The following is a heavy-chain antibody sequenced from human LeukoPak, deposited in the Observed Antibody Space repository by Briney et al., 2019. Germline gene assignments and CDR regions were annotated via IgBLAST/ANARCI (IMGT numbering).Heavy chain of an antibody. V-gene: IGHV3-48*04. Sequence: GGSLRLSCAASGFTFSRYSMNWVRQAPGKGLEWVSYVSSSSSTIYYADSVKGRFTISRDNAKNSLYLQMNSLRAEDTAVYYCARDHKSSGRSVMGDYWGQGTLVTVSS. CDR1: GFTFSRYS. CDR2: VSSSSSTI. CDR3: ARDHKSSGRSVMGDY. J-gene: IGHJ4*02. D-gene: IGHD6-19*01.